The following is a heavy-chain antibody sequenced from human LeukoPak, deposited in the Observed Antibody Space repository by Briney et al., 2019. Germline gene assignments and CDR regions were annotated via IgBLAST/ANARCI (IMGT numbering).Heavy chain of an antibody. CDR1: GGTFSSYA. CDR3: AGGKGRTLTDYYYGMDV. D-gene: IGHD2/OR15-2a*01. J-gene: IGHJ6*02. V-gene: IGHV1-69*13. Sequence: SVKVSCKASGGTFSSYAISWVRQAPGQGLEWMGGIIPIFGTANYAQKFQGRVTITADESTSTAYMELSSLRSEDTAVYYCAGGKGRTLTDYYYGMDVWGQGTTVTVSS. CDR2: IIPIFGTA.